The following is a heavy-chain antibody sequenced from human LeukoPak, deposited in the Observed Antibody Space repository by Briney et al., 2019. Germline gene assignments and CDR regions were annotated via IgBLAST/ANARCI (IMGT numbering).Heavy chain of an antibody. J-gene: IGHJ3*02. CDR1: GYTFTGYY. V-gene: IGHV1-2*02. Sequence: ASVKVSCKASGYTFTGYYMHWVRQAPGQGLEWMGWINPNSGGTSYAQKFQGRVTMTRDTATRTVYMELSSLRSEDTAVYYCARGGPAGDFIVVAPTNNAFDIWGQGTMVTVSS. D-gene: IGHD2-2*01. CDR3: ARGGPAGDFIVVAPTNNAFDI. CDR2: INPNSGGT.